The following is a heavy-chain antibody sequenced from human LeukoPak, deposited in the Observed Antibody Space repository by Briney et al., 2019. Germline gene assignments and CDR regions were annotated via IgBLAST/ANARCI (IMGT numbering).Heavy chain of an antibody. V-gene: IGHV3-30*18. CDR2: ISNDGSKK. D-gene: IGHD5-18*01. CDR1: GFTFGSYG. Sequence: GGSLRLSCAASGFTFGSYGMHWVRQAPGKGLDWVAVISNDGSKKYYADSVKGRFTISRDNSKNTLSLQVSSLRTEDTAVYYCAKDRYSYAFEYSDSWGQGTLVTVSS. J-gene: IGHJ4*02. CDR3: AKDRYSYAFEYSDS.